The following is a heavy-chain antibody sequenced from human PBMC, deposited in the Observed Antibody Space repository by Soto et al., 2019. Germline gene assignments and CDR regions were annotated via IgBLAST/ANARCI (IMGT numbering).Heavy chain of an antibody. D-gene: IGHD1-7*01. CDR1: GGSISSYY. CDR2: IYYSGST. CDR3: ARTWNWNYGLFDY. V-gene: IGHV4-59*08. Sequence: PLETLSLTCTVSGGSISSYYWSWIRQPPGKGLEWIGYIYYSGSTNYNPSLKSRVTISVDTSKNQFSLKLSSVTAADTAVYYCARTWNWNYGLFDYWGQGTLVTVS. J-gene: IGHJ4*02.